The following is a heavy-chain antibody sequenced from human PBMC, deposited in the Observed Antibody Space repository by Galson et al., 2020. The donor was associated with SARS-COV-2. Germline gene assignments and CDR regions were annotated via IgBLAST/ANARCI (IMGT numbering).Heavy chain of an antibody. Sequence: SETLSLTCTVSGGSISSSSYYWGWIRQPPGKGLEWIGSIYYSGSTYYNPSLKSRVTISVDTSKNQFSLKLSSVTAADTAVYYCARVQYYYDSSGYQRYDAFDIWGQGTMVTVSS. V-gene: IGHV4-39*01. CDR2: IYYSGST. J-gene: IGHJ3*02. D-gene: IGHD3-22*01. CDR3: ARVQYYYDSSGYQRYDAFDI. CDR1: GGSISSSSYY.